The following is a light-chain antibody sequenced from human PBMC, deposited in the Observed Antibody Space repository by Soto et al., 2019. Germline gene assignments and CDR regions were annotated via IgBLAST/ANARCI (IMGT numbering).Light chain of an antibody. CDR1: QSVSRSY. CDR3: QQYDSSPYT. V-gene: IGKV3-20*01. J-gene: IGKJ2*01. CDR2: GAS. Sequence: EIVLTQSPGTLSLSPGERATLSCRASQSVSRSYLAWYQQKPGQAPRLLIYGASTRATGIPDSFSGSGSGTDLTLTISRLEPEEFAVYYCQQYDSSPYTFGQGTKLEIK.